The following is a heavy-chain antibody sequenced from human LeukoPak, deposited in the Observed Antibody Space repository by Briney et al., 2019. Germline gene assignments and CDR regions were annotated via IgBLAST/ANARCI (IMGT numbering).Heavy chain of an antibody. V-gene: IGHV3-23*01. D-gene: IGHD4-17*01. CDR1: GFTFSSYA. CDR2: ISGSGGST. Sequence: PGGSLRLSCAASGFTFSSYAMGWVRQAPGKGLEWVSLISGSGGSTYYAASVKGRFTVSRDNSKNTEYLQMNGLRAEDTAIYYCAKDEYGRCPLGVDHWGPGNPV. CDR3: AKDEYGRCPLGVDH. J-gene: IGHJ4*02.